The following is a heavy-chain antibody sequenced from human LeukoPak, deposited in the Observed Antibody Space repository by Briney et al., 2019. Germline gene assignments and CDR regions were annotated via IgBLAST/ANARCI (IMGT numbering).Heavy chain of an antibody. CDR1: GYTLTELS. Sequence: GASVKVSCKVSGYTLTELSMHWVRQAPGKGLEWMGGFDPEDGETIYAQKFQGRVTMTEDTSTDTAYVELSSLRSKDTAVYYCATVPANYYDSSGYSTSLDYWGQGTLVTVSS. D-gene: IGHD3-22*01. CDR3: ATVPANYYDSSGYSTSLDY. J-gene: IGHJ4*02. V-gene: IGHV1-24*01. CDR2: FDPEDGET.